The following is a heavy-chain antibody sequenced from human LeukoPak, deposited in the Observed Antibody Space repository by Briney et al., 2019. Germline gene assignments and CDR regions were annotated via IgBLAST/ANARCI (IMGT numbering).Heavy chain of an antibody. CDR2: ISWNSGSI. CDR1: GFTFDDYG. J-gene: IGHJ4*02. Sequence: PGGSLRLSCAASGFTFDDYGMHWVRQAPGKGVEWVSGISWNSGSIGYADSVKGRFTISRDNAKNSLYLQMNSLRAEDTALYYCTKSGGYDILTGSSFDYWGQGTLVTVSS. V-gene: IGHV3-9*01. CDR3: TKSGGYDILTGSSFDY. D-gene: IGHD3-9*01.